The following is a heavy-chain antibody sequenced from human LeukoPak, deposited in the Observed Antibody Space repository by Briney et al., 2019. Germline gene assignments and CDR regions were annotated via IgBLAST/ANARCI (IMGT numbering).Heavy chain of an antibody. Sequence: GASVKVSCKASGGTFSSYAISWVRQAPGQGLEWMGGIIPIFSTANYAQKFQGRVTVTADESTRTAYMELSSLRSEDTAEYYCARGGVGGAYYGMDVWGQGTTVTVSS. CDR1: GGTFSSYA. CDR2: IIPIFSTA. J-gene: IGHJ6*02. CDR3: ARGGVGGAYYGMDV. V-gene: IGHV1-69*13. D-gene: IGHD3-10*01.